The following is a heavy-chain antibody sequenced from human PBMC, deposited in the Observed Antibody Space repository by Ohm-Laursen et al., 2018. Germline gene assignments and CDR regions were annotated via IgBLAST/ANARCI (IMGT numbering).Heavy chain of an antibody. CDR3: AKGDPTVTDAFDI. CDR2: ISWNSGSI. V-gene: IGHV3-9*01. D-gene: IGHD4-17*01. Sequence: SLRLSCAAAGFTFDDYAMHWVRQAPGKGLEWVSGISWNSGSIGYADSVKGRFTISRDNAKNSLYLQMNSLRAEDTALYYCAKGDPTVTDAFDIWGQGTMVTVSS. CDR1: GFTFDDYA. J-gene: IGHJ3*02.